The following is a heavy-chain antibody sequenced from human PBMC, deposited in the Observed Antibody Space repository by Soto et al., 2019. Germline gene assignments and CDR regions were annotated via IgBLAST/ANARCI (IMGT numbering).Heavy chain of an antibody. CDR3: ARDGAYCSCTSCSDYYHYMDV. CDR1: GFTFSPYS. J-gene: IGHJ6*03. Sequence: EVQLVESGGGLVKPGGSLRLSCAASGFTFSPYSMNWVRQAPGKGLDWVSSISSSSTFIYYADSVRGRFTISSDNAKSSLYLQMNSLRADDAAVYYCARDGAYCSCTSCSDYYHYMDVWGKGTTVTVSS. D-gene: IGHD2-2*01. V-gene: IGHV3-21*01. CDR2: ISSSSTFI.